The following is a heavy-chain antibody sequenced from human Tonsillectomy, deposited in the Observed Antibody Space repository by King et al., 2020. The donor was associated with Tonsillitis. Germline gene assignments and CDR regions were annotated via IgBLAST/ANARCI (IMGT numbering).Heavy chain of an antibody. V-gene: IGHV4-31*03. CDR3: ARWYSYGNWLDP. CDR2: IYYSGST. CDR1: GGSISSDGYY. D-gene: IGHD1-1*01. J-gene: IGHJ5*02. Sequence: VQLQESGPGLVKPSQTLSLTCTVSGGSISSDGYYWSWIRQHPGKGLEWIGCIYYSGSTYYNPSLKSRISISVDTSKNQFSLKLSSVTAADTAVYYCARWYSYGNWLDPWGQGTLVTVSS.